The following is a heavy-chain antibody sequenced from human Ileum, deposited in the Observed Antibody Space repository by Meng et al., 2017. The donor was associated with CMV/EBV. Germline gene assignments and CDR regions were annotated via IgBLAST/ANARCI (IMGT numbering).Heavy chain of an antibody. CDR1: GFTFTSYW. J-gene: IGHJ6*02. CDR3: AGAAMATPSSVDV. D-gene: IGHD5-18*01. Sequence: GESLKISCAASGFTFTSYWMHWVRQVPGKGLVWVSRIINDGSGANYADSVKGRFTISRDNAKNTVYLQMNSLRAEDTAVYYCAGAAMATPSSVDVWGHGTTVTVSS. CDR2: IINDGSGA. V-gene: IGHV3-74*01.